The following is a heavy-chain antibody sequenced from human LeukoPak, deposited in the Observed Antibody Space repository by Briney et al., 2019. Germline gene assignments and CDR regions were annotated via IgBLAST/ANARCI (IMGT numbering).Heavy chain of an antibody. Sequence: ASVMVSCKASGYTYTNHGITWVRQAPGQGLKWMGWISAYNRDTKYAQNFQGRVTLITESSTNTAYMELRSLRSDDTAVYYCARDPSNTSGWSPYFDYWGQGTLVTVSA. CDR3: ARDPSNTSGWSPYFDY. D-gene: IGHD6-13*01. CDR2: ISAYNRDT. CDR1: GYTYTNHG. V-gene: IGHV1-18*04. J-gene: IGHJ4*02.